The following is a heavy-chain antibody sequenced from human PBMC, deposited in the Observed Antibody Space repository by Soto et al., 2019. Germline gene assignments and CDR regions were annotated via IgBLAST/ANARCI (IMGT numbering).Heavy chain of an antibody. D-gene: IGHD3-10*01. CDR3: AHSPPCGESRPKYFDQ. Sequence: QITLKESGPTLVKPTQTLTLTCTFSGFSLSTSGVGVGWIRQPPGKALEWLALIYCDDDKRYSPALKSRRTISDDTCKNQADHTMTNIDTVETATYDRAHSPPCGESRPKYFDQWGQGTLVTLSS. CDR2: IYCDDDK. CDR1: GFSLSTSGVG. V-gene: IGHV2-5*02. J-gene: IGHJ4*02.